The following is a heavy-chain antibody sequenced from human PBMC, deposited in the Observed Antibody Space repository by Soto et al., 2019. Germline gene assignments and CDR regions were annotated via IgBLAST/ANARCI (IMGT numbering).Heavy chain of an antibody. D-gene: IGHD3-22*01. CDR1: GFTFSNFG. J-gene: IGHJ4*02. CDR2: ISYDGSNK. Sequence: QVHLVESGGGVVQPGRSLRLSCAASGFTFSNFGMHWVRQAPGKGLEWVAIISYDGSNKYYADSVNGRFTISRDNSKNTLYLQMSSLRAEDTAEYYCARHHYYDSGGYIDYWGQGTLVTVSS. V-gene: IGHV3-30*03. CDR3: ARHHYYDSGGYIDY.